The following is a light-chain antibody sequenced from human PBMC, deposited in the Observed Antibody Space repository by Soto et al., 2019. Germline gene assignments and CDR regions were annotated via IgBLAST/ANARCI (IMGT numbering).Light chain of an antibody. Sequence: QSVLTQPASVSGSPGQSITISCTGSSSDIGFYIYVSWYQQRPGKAPRLMIYEVTERPSGVSNRFSGSKSGNTASLTISGRQAEDEADYYCSSYTISSTVVFGGGTKLTVL. J-gene: IGLJ3*02. CDR2: EVT. CDR3: SSYTISSTVV. CDR1: SSDIGFYIY. V-gene: IGLV2-14*01.